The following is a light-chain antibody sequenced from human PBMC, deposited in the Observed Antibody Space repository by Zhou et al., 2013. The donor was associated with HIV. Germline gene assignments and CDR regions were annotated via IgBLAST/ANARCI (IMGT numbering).Light chain of an antibody. CDR1: QSISRW. V-gene: IGKV1D-16*01. J-gene: IGKJ1*01. Sequence: DIQMTQSPSRLSASVGDTVNITCRASQSISRWLGWYQQKPGNAPKLLISTTSNLQGGVPSRFSGSGSGTDFTLTINCLQSEDFATYYCQHYYSYPWTFGQGTKVET. CDR3: QHYYSYPWT. CDR2: TTS.